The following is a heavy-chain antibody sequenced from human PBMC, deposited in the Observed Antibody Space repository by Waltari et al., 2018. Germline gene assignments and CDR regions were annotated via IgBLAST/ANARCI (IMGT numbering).Heavy chain of an antibody. J-gene: IGHJ3*01. CDR1: GFTFSSYS. CDR3: SLSLCIVSFFL. V-gene: IGHV3-48*04. D-gene: IGHD3-16*02. Sequence: EVQLVESGGGLVQPGGSLRLSCEGSGFTFSSYSMNWVRQAPGKGLVFFSYISRILRPLFSSVSFLFLFSLSLYPSYHSLSLQLHCLSSSYSSLSYCSLSLCIVSFFLWGQGTMVTVSS. CDR2: ISRILRPL.